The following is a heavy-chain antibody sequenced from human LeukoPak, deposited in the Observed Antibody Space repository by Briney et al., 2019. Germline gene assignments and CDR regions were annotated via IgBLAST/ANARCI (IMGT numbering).Heavy chain of an antibody. CDR1: GYTFTSYG. V-gene: IGHV1-18*01. Sequence: ASVKVSCKASGYTFTSYGISWVRQAPGQGLEWMGWISAYNGNTNYAQKLQGRVTMTTDTSTSTAYMELRSLRSDDTAVYYCARARPAYCSGGSCYFYFQHWGQGTLVTVSS. D-gene: IGHD2-15*01. CDR3: ARARPAYCSGGSCYFYFQH. CDR2: ISAYNGNT. J-gene: IGHJ1*01.